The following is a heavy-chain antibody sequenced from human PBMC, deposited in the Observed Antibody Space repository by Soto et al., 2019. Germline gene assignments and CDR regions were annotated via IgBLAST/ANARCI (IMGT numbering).Heavy chain of an antibody. CDR3: AKDPDITMILGPGVRDFAFDI. CDR2: IIPIFGTA. J-gene: IGHJ3*02. CDR1: GGTFSSYA. Sequence: QVQLVQSGAEVKKPGSSVKVSCKASGGTFSSYAISWVRQAPGQGLEWMGGIIPIFGTANYAQKFQGRVTITADESTSTAYMELSSLRSEDTAVYYCAKDPDITMILGPGVRDFAFDIWGQGTMVTVSS. D-gene: IGHD3-22*01. V-gene: IGHV1-69*01.